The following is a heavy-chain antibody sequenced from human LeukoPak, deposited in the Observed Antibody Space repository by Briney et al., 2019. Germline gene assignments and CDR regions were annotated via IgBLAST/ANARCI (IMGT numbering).Heavy chain of an antibody. J-gene: IGHJ4*02. CDR2: ISGSGGST. CDR1: GFTFSSYA. D-gene: IGHD6-13*01. Sequence: GGSLRLSCAASGFTFSSYAMSWVRQAPGKGLEWVSAISGSGGSTYYADSVKGRFTISRDNSKNTLYLQMNGLRAEDTAVYYCAKGEYSSSWYFVHALVDYWGQGTLVTVSS. CDR3: AKGEYSSSWYFVHALVDY. V-gene: IGHV3-23*01.